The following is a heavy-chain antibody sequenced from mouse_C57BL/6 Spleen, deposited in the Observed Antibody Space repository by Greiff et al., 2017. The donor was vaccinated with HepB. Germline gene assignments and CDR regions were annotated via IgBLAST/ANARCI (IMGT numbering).Heavy chain of an antibody. J-gene: IGHJ3*01. V-gene: IGHV14-3*01. Sequence: VQLQQSVAELVRPGASVKLSCTASGFTIKNTYMHWVKQRPEQGLEWIGRIDPANGNTKYAPKFQGKATITADTSSNTAYLQLSSLTSEDTAIYYCASTSVVGYFPWFAYWGQGTLVTVSA. CDR3: ASTSVVGYFPWFAY. D-gene: IGHD2-3*01. CDR1: GFTIKNTY. CDR2: IDPANGNT.